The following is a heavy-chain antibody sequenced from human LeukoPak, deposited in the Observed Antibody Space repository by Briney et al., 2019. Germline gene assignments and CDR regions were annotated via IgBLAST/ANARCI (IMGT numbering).Heavy chain of an antibody. D-gene: IGHD3-9*01. CDR1: GGSFSGYY. Sequence: SETLSLTCAVYGGSFSGYYWSWIRQPPGKGLEWIGEINHSGSTNYNPSLKSRVTISVDTSKNQFSLKLSSVTAADTAVYYCARGRCPYVDYPLVCYYYYMDVWGKGTTGTVSS. V-gene: IGHV4-34*01. CDR3: ARGRCPYVDYPLVCYYYYMDV. CDR2: INHSGST. J-gene: IGHJ6*03.